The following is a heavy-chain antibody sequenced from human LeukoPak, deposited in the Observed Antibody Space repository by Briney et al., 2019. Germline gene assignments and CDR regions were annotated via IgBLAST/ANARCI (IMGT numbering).Heavy chain of an antibody. CDR2: ISGSGGST. CDR3: AKDLKGDFWSGYYTDPGY. J-gene: IGHJ4*02. D-gene: IGHD3-3*01. CDR1: GFTFSSYA. Sequence: PGGSLRLSCAASGFTFSSYAMSWVRQAPGKGLEWVSAISGSGGSTYYADSVKGRFTISRDNSKNTLYLQMNSLRAEDTAVYYCAKDLKGDFWSGYYTDPGYWGQGTLVTVSS. V-gene: IGHV3-23*01.